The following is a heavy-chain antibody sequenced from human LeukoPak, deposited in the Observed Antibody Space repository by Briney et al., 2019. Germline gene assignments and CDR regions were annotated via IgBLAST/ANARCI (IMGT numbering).Heavy chain of an antibody. D-gene: IGHD6-19*01. V-gene: IGHV3-11*05. Sequence: PGGSLRLSCAASGFTFSDYYMRWIRQAPGKGLEWVSYISSNSSYTNYADSVKGRFTISRDNAKNPLYLQLNSQGAEDTAVYYSARGTSSGWYWFDPWGQGTMVTVSS. CDR1: GFTFSDYY. CDR3: ARGTSSGWYWFDP. J-gene: IGHJ5*02. CDR2: ISSNSSYT.